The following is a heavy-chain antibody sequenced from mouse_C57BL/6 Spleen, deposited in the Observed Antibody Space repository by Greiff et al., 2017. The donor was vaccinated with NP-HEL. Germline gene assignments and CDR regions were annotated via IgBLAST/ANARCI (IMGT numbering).Heavy chain of an antibody. CDR3: ARHGGYYDYDGGIAY. V-gene: IGHV5-9*01. D-gene: IGHD2-4*01. J-gene: IGHJ3*01. Sequence: EVMLVESGGGLVKPGGSLKLSCAASGFTFSSYTMSWVRQTPEKRLEWVATISGGGGNTYYPDSVKGRFPISRDNAKNTLYLQMSSLRSEDTALYYCARHGGYYDYDGGIAYWGQGTLVTVSA. CDR1: GFTFSSYT. CDR2: ISGGGGNT.